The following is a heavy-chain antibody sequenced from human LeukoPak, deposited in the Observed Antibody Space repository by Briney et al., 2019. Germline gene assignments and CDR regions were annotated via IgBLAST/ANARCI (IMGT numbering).Heavy chain of an antibody. D-gene: IGHD2-2*01. J-gene: IGHJ5*02. Sequence: SETLSLTCAVYGGSFSGYYWSWIRQPPGKGLEWLGEINHSGSTNYNPSLKSRVTISVDTSKNQFSLKLSSVTAADTAVYYCARGPGVVPDSLNWFDPWGQGTLVTVSS. CDR2: INHSGST. CDR3: ARGPGVVPDSLNWFDP. V-gene: IGHV4-34*01. CDR1: GGSFSGYY.